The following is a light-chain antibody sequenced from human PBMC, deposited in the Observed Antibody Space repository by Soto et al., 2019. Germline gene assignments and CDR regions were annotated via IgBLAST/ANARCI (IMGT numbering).Light chain of an antibody. CDR2: SNN. V-gene: IGLV1-44*01. CDR1: SSNIGSNA. CDR3: AAWDDSLNGLYV. Sequence: QSVLTQPPSASGTPGQRVTISCSGGSSNIGSNAVTWYHQLPGTAPKLLIYSNNQRPSGVPDRFSGSKSGTSASLAISGLQSGDEADYYCAAWDDSLNGLYVFGTGTKVTVL. J-gene: IGLJ1*01.